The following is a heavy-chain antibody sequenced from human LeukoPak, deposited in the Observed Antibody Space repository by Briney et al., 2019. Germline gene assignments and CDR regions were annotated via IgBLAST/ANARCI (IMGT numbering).Heavy chain of an antibody. CDR3: ARETIGYCSGRSCAFFDI. CDR2: IYHSGS. Sequence: SETLSLTCTVSGYSISSGYYWGWIRQPPGKGLEWIGTIYHSGSYYNPSLKSRVTISEDTSKNQFSLRLTSVTAADTAVYYCARETIGYCSGRSCAFFDIWGQGTMVTVSS. J-gene: IGHJ3*02. V-gene: IGHV4-38-2*02. CDR1: GYSISSGYY. D-gene: IGHD2-15*01.